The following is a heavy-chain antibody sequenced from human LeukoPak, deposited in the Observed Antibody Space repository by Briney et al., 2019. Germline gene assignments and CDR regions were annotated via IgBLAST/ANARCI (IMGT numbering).Heavy chain of an antibody. CDR3: ARGVVAAAGRTFDF. CDR2: IYNSGST. D-gene: IGHD6-13*01. CDR1: GDSFSYFY. J-gene: IGHJ4*02. Sequence: SETLSLTCTVSGDSFSYFYWSWIRQPPGKGLEWIGYIYNSGSTNYNPSLKSRVTISLDTSKNQFSLKLSSVTAADTAVYYSARGVVAAAGRTFDFWGQGTLVTVSS. V-gene: IGHV4-59*01.